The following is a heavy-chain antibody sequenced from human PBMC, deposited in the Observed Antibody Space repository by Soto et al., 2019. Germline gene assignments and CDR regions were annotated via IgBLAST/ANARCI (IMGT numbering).Heavy chain of an antibody. V-gene: IGHV3-21*01. D-gene: IGHD5-12*01. CDR2: ISSSSSYI. CDR1: GFTFSSYS. Sequence: PGGSLRLSCAASGFTFSSYSMNWVRQAPGKGLEWVSSISSSSSYIYYADSVKGRFTISRDNAKNSLYLQMNSLRAEDTAVYYCARDLTPYEYDAFDIWGQGTMVTVS. J-gene: IGHJ3*02. CDR3: ARDLTPYEYDAFDI.